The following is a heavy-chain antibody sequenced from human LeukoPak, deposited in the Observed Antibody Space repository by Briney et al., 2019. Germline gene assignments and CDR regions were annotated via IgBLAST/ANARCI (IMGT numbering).Heavy chain of an antibody. CDR3: ARDRDDFWSGYYNERGGLDY. J-gene: IGHJ4*02. Sequence: SETLSLTCTVSGGSISSSSYYWGWIRQPPGKGLEWIGSIYYSGSTYYNPSLKSRVTIPVDTSKNQFSLKLSSVTAADTAVYYCARDRDDFWSGYYNERGGLDYWGQGTLVTVSS. D-gene: IGHD3-3*01. V-gene: IGHV4-39*07. CDR1: GGSISSSSYY. CDR2: IYYSGST.